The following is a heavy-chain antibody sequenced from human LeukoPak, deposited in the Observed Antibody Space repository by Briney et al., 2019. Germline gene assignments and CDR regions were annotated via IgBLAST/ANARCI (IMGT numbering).Heavy chain of an antibody. J-gene: IGHJ4*02. D-gene: IGHD6-19*01. CDR3: AKGSSSGPWDY. CDR1: GFTFDDYA. V-gene: IGHV3-9*01. CDR2: ISWNSGSI. Sequence: GGSLRLSCAASGFTFDDYAMHRVRQAPGKGLEWVSGISWNSGSIGYADPVKGRFTISRDNAKNSLYLQMNSLRAEDTALYYCAKGSSSGPWDYWGQGTLVTVSS.